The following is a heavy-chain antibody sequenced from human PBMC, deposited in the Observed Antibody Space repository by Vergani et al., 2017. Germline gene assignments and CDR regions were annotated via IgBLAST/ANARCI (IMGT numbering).Heavy chain of an antibody. CDR2: IRSKAYGGTT. V-gene: IGHV3-49*03. Sequence: EVQLVESGGGLVQPGRSLRLSCTASGFTFGDYAMSWFRQAPGKGLEWVGFIRSKAYGGTTEYAASVKGRFTISRDDSKNTLYLQMNSLRAEDTAVYYCAKDQKVGATTLDYWGQGTLVTVSS. CDR3: AKDQKVGATTLDY. D-gene: IGHD1-26*01. CDR1: GFTFGDYA. J-gene: IGHJ4*02.